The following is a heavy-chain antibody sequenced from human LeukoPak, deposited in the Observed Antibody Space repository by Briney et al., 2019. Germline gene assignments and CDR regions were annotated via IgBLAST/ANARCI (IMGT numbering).Heavy chain of an antibody. V-gene: IGHV3-23*01. Sequence: GGSLRLSCIVSGFTLSSYEMSWIRQAPGKGLEWVASIEYSGGSAYYADSVKGRLSISREDSKNTLYLQLNSLRAEDTALYYCTRNRGWYGISWGQGTLVTVSS. D-gene: IGHD6-19*01. J-gene: IGHJ4*02. CDR3: TRNRGWYGIS. CDR1: GFTLSSYE. CDR2: IEYSGGSA.